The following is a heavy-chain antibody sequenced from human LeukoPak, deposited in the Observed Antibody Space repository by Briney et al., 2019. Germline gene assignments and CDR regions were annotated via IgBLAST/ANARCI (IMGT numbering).Heavy chain of an antibody. CDR3: ARDKWAPRYAFDI. CDR2: IYHSGST. J-gene: IGHJ3*02. CDR1: GGSISSSNW. Sequence: SETLSLTCAVSGGSISSSNWWSWVRQPPGKGLEWIGEIYHSGSTNYNPSLKSRVTISVDKSKTQFSLKLSSVTAADTAVYYCARDKWAPRYAFDIWGQGTMVTVSS. D-gene: IGHD1-26*01. V-gene: IGHV4-4*02.